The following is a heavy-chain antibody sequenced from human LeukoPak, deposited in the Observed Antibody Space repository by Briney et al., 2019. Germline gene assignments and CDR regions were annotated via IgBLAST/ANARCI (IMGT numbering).Heavy chain of an antibody. CDR1: GFTFGSYS. Sequence: GGSRRPSGAALGFTFGSYSMNWVRQAPGKGLEWVSPIGSSSIYTYYEDSVKGRFTTSRNKAKNSLYLKMNSLRAGDTAVYYCARGKGGGDYWGQGTLVTVSS. V-gene: IGHV3-21*01. J-gene: IGHJ4*02. CDR3: ARGKGGGDY. D-gene: IGHD3-16*01. CDR2: IGSSSIYT.